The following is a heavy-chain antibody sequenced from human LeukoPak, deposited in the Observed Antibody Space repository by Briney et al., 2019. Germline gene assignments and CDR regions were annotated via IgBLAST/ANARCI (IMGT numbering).Heavy chain of an antibody. CDR2: INPISGGT. CDR1: GYTFTNYY. V-gene: IGHV1-2*02. Sequence: ASVKVSRKASGYTFTNYYMHWVRQAPGQGLEWMGWINPISGGTNYAQKFQGRVTMTRDTSISTAYMELRSLRSDDTAVYYCARVAIFGVGTQDYWGQGTLVTVSS. D-gene: IGHD3-3*01. CDR3: ARVAIFGVGTQDY. J-gene: IGHJ4*02.